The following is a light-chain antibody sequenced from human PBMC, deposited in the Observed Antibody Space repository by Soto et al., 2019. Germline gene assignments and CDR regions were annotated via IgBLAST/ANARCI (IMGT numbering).Light chain of an antibody. CDR3: QQYNNWPFT. J-gene: IGKJ3*01. Sequence: EIVMTQSPDTLSVSPGERATLSCRASQSVSSNLAWYHQKPGQAPRRLIYGASTRATGIPARFSGSGSGTEFTLTISSLQSEDFAVYYCQQYNNWPFTFGPGTKVDLK. V-gene: IGKV3-15*01. CDR2: GAS. CDR1: QSVSSN.